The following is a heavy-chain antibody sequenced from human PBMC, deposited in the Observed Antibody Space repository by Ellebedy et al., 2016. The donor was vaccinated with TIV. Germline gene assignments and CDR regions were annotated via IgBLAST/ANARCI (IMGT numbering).Heavy chain of an antibody. Sequence: MPSETLSLTCTVSGGSINAYYWGWIRQPPGKGLEWFGSIYHSGSTYYNPSLKSRVTMSVDTSKNQFSLKLSSVTAADTAVYYCARDGTSVAFDIWGQGTMVTVSS. CDR2: IYHSGST. CDR1: GGSINAYY. V-gene: IGHV4-38-2*02. J-gene: IGHJ3*02. CDR3: ARDGTSVAFDI.